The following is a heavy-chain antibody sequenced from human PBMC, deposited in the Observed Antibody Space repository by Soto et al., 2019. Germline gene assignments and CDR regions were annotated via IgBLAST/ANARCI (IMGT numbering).Heavy chain of an antibody. Sequence: SETLSLTCTVSGGSISSYYWSWIRQPAGKGLEWIGRIYTSGSTNYNPSLKSRVTMSVDTPKNQFSLKLSSVTAADTAVYYCAREGPRRGYDYVRNWFDPWGQGTLVTVSS. CDR1: GGSISSYY. V-gene: IGHV4-4*07. CDR3: AREGPRRGYDYVRNWFDP. D-gene: IGHD5-12*01. J-gene: IGHJ5*02. CDR2: IYTSGST.